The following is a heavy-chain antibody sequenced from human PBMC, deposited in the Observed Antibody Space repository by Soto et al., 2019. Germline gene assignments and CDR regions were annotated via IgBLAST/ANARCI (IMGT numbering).Heavy chain of an antibody. CDR3: ARADGYNWGPFDY. Sequence: SGPTLVNPTQTLTLTCTLSGFSLNASGARVGWIRQPPGKALEWLALIYWDDGKRYSPSLKNRLTVTKDTLKNQVVLTMTNMDPADTGTYYCARADGYNWGPFDYWGQGTLVTVSS. CDR1: GFSLNASGAR. J-gene: IGHJ4*02. D-gene: IGHD5-12*01. V-gene: IGHV2-5*02. CDR2: IYWDDGK.